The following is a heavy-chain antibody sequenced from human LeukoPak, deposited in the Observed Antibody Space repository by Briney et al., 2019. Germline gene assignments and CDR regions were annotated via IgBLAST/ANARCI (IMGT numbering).Heavy chain of an antibody. V-gene: IGHV3-33*01. Sequence: GGSLRLSCAASGFTFSSYGMHWVRQAPGKGLEWVAVIWYDGSNKYYAGSVKGRFTISRDNSKNTLYLQMNSLRAEDTAVYYCARASEDSSGYYYRYYDYWGQGTLVTVSS. J-gene: IGHJ4*02. D-gene: IGHD3-22*01. CDR3: ARASEDSSGYYYRYYDY. CDR1: GFTFSSYG. CDR2: IWYDGSNK.